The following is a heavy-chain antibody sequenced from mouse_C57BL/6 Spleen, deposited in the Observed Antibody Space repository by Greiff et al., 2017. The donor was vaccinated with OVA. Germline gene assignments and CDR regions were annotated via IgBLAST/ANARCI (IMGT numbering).Heavy chain of an antibody. CDR2: IWSGGST. CDR1: GFSLTSYG. V-gene: IGHV2-2*01. J-gene: IGHJ3*01. D-gene: IGHD1-1*01. Sequence: VKLMESGPGLVQPSQSLSITCTVSGFSLTSYGVHWVRQSPGKGLEWLGVIWSGGSTDYNAAFISRLSISKDNSKSQVFFKMNSLQADDTAIYYCAREVYYGSSYDAWFAYWGQGTLVTVSA. CDR3: AREVYYGSSYDAWFAY.